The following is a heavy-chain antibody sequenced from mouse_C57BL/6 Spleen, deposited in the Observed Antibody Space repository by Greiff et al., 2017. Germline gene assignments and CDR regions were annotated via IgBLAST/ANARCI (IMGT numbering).Heavy chain of an antibody. D-gene: IGHD4-1*01. V-gene: IGHV1-82*01. CDR3: ARGNWGSYYFGC. CDR2: IYPGDGDT. J-gene: IGHJ2*01. Sequence: QVQLQQSGPELVKPGASVKISCKASGYAFSSSWMNWVKQRPGKGLEWIGRIYPGDGDTNYNGKFKGKATLTADKSSSTAYMQLSSLTSEDSAVYFYARGNWGSYYFGCWGQGTTLTVSS. CDR1: GYAFSSSW.